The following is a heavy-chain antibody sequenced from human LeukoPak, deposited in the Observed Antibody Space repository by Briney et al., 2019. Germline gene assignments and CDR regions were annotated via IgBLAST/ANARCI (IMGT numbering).Heavy chain of an antibody. J-gene: IGHJ4*02. Sequence: PGGSLRLSCAASGFTFDDYAMHWVRQAPGKGLEWVSGITWNSGTIGYADSVRGRFTISRDNSKNTLYLQMNSLRAEDTAVYYCAREYCSSTSCQNRDYWGQGTLVTVSS. CDR1: GFTFDDYA. V-gene: IGHV3-9*01. D-gene: IGHD2-2*01. CDR3: AREYCSSTSCQNRDY. CDR2: ITWNSGTI.